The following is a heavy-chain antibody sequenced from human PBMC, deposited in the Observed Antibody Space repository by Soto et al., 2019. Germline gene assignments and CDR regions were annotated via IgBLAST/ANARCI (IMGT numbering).Heavy chain of an antibody. D-gene: IGHD6-19*01. CDR3: AKDYSGDPEYFQH. CDR2: ISGSGGST. J-gene: IGHJ1*01. Sequence: EVQLLESGGGLVQPGGSLRLSCAGSEFTFSSYAVSWVRQAPGKGLEWVSAISGSGGSTYYADSVTGRFTISRDNSKNTLYLQMNSLRAEDTAVYYCAKDYSGDPEYFQHWGQGTLVTVSS. V-gene: IGHV3-23*01. CDR1: EFTFSSYA.